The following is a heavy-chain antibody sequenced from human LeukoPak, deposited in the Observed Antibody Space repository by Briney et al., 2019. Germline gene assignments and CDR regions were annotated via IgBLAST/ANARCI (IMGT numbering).Heavy chain of an antibody. CDR2: ITSSGGST. J-gene: IGHJ4*02. CDR1: GFTFSNYD. V-gene: IGHV3-23*01. CDR3: AKDLVAAAGTGSDY. D-gene: IGHD6-13*01. Sequence: GGSLRLSCAASGFTFSNYDMNWVRQAPGKGLEWVSAITSSGGSTYYADSVKGRFSISRDNSKNTLYLQMNTLRAEDTAVYYCAKDLVAAAGTGSDYWGQGTLVTVSS.